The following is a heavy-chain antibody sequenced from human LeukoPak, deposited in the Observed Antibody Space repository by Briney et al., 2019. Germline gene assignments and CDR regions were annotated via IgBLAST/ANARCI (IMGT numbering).Heavy chain of an antibody. J-gene: IGHJ5*02. V-gene: IGHV1-69*04. CDR1: GYTFTAYY. D-gene: IGHD2-15*01. CDR3: ARGRGVVVVAATPTTSWFDP. CDR2: IIPILGIA. Sequence: ASVNVSCKASGYTFTAYYVHWVRQAPGQGLEWMGRIIPILGIANYAQKFQGRVTITADKSTSTAYMELSSLRSEDTAVYYCARGRGVVVVAATPTTSWFDPWGQGTLVTVSS.